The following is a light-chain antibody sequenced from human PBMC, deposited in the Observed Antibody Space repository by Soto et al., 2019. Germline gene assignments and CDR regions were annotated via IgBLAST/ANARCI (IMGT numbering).Light chain of an antibody. V-gene: IGKV3-15*01. CDR2: GGF. Sequence: EMVMTQSPATLSVSPGERATLSCRASPSVSSNLAWYQQKPGQAPRILIYGGFTRATGITARFSGSGSGTAFTLTISSLQSEDFAVYYCQQYNNWSLTFGQGTRLEIK. J-gene: IGKJ5*01. CDR1: PSVSSN. CDR3: QQYNNWSLT.